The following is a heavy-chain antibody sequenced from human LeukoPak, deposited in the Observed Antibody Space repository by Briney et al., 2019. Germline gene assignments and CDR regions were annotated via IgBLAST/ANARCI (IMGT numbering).Heavy chain of an antibody. CDR3: AKDFYDNSGSRYDY. D-gene: IGHD3-22*01. J-gene: IGHJ4*02. CDR2: IYGGGGST. CDR1: GFAFSSYA. Sequence: GGSLRLSCTASGFAFSSYAMSWVRQAPGVGLEWVSAIYGGGGSTWHADSVKGRFTISRDNSKNTLYMQMNSLRAEDTAVYYCAKDFYDNSGSRYDYWGQGTLVTVSS. V-gene: IGHV3-23*01.